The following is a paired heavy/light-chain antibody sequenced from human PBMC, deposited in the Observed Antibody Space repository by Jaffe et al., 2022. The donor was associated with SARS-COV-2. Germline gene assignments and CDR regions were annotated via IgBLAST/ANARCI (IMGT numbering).Heavy chain of an antibody. D-gene: IGHD3-16*01. J-gene: IGHJ4*02. Sequence: EVQLVESGGALVQPGGSLRLSCAASGFTFSTYWMSWVRQAPGQGLEWVANIKEDANQIYYVGSVKGRFTISRDNAKSSLYLQMNSLRAEDTAVYYCARHLPSYRAFDYWGQGILVTVSS. CDR2: IKEDANQI. V-gene: IGHV3-7*01. CDR1: GFTFSTYW. CDR3: ARHLPSYRAFDY.
Light chain of an antibody. CDR2: QAS. CDR1: QSISSW. Sequence: DIQMTQSPSTLSASVGDRVTITCRTSQSISSWLAWYQQKPGIAPKLLIYQASTLESGVPSRFSGSRSGTEFTLTISSLQPDDFATYYCQQYNAYPLTFGGGTKVEIK. CDR3: QQYNAYPLT. J-gene: IGKJ4*01. V-gene: IGKV1-5*03.